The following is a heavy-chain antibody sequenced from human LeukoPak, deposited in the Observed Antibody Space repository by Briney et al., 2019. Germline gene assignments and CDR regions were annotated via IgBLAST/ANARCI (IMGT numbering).Heavy chain of an antibody. V-gene: IGHV3-20*04. Sequence: GGSLRLSCAASGFTFDDYGMSWVRQVPGKGLEWVSGINWNGGSTGYADSVKGRFTISRDNAKNSLYLQMNSLRAEDTAVYYCARERVYDSSGYYYYYYMDVWGKGTTVTVSS. CDR3: ARERVYDSSGYYYYYYMDV. D-gene: IGHD3-22*01. CDR2: INWNGGST. CDR1: GFTFDDYG. J-gene: IGHJ6*03.